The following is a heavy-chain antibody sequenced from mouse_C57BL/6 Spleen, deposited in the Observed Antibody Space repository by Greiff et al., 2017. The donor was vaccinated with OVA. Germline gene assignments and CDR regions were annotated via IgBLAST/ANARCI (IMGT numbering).Heavy chain of an antibody. J-gene: IGHJ2*01. CDR3: ARSHYYGSFYFDY. D-gene: IGHD1-1*01. CDR2: IYPGSGNT. CDR1: GYTFTDYY. Sequence: VQWVESGAELVRPGASVMLSCKASGYTFTDYYINWVKQRPGQGLEWIARIYPGSGNTYYNEKFKGKATLTAEKSSSTAYMQLSSLTSEDSAVYFCARSHYYGSFYFDYWGQGTTLTVSS. V-gene: IGHV1-76*01.